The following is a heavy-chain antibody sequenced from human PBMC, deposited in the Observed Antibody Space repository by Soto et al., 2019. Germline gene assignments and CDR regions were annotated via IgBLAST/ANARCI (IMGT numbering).Heavy chain of an antibody. CDR2: VYYSGST. Sequence: QVQLQQSGPGLVKPSETLSLTCTVSGGSISTSFWSWIRQPPGKGLEWIGYVYYSGSTSYNPSLKSRVTISLDTSNIQFSLKLSSVTAADTAVYYCARGSSAPRGHGFDPWGQGTLVTVSS. J-gene: IGHJ5*02. CDR1: GGSISTSF. D-gene: IGHD3-10*01. CDR3: ARGSSAPRGHGFDP. V-gene: IGHV4-59*01.